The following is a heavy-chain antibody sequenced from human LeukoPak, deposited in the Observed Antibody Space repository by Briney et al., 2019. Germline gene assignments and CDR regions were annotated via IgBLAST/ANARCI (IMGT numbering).Heavy chain of an antibody. V-gene: IGHV3-64*01. CDR3: ARDIVPPGLFWDY. Sequence: PGGSLRLSCAASGFTFSSYAMHWVRQAPGKGLEYVSAISSNGGSTYYANFVKGRFTISRDNAKDSLYLQMNSLRAEDTAVYYCARDIVPPGLFWDYWGQGALVTVSS. D-gene: IGHD2-2*01. CDR1: GFTFSSYA. J-gene: IGHJ4*02. CDR2: ISSNGGST.